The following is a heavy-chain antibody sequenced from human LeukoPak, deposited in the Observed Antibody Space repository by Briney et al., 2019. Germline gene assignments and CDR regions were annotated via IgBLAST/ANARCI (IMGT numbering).Heavy chain of an antibody. CDR1: GYTFTGYY. D-gene: IGHD6-13*01. V-gene: IGHV1-69*04. CDR2: IIPILGIA. Sequence: SVKVSCKASGYTFTGYYMHWVRQAPGQGLEWMGRIIPILGIANYAQKFQGRVTITADKSTSTAYMELSSLRSEDTAVYYCARDSVDTIAAAGSDYWGQGTLVTVSS. CDR3: ARDSVDTIAAAGSDY. J-gene: IGHJ4*02.